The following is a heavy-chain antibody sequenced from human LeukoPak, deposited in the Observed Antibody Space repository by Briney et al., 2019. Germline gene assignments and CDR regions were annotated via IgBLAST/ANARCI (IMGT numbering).Heavy chain of an antibody. D-gene: IGHD3-10*01. J-gene: IGHJ5*02. CDR2: IGSNSDYI. Sequence: GGSLRLSCVASGFTFSSYTMIWVRQAPGKGLEWVSSIGSNSDYIYYADSVKGRFTISRDNATNSLFLQMNSLTADDTAVYYCARDRGYGSGSSRNWFDPWGQGTLVTVSS. CDR1: GFTFSSYT. V-gene: IGHV3-21*01. CDR3: ARDRGYGSGSSRNWFDP.